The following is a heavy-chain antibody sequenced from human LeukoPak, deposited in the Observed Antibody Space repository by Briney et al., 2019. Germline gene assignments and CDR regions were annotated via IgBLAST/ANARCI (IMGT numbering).Heavy chain of an antibody. CDR3: ARGSYYDILTGRYYYYGMDV. J-gene: IGHJ6*02. CDR2: INPNSGGT. V-gene: IGHV1-2*06. CDR1: GYTFTGYY. D-gene: IGHD3-9*01. Sequence: SVKVSCKASGYTFTGYYMHWVRQAPGQGLEWMGRINPNSGGTNYAQKFQGRVTMTRDTSISTAYMELSRLRSDDTAVYYCARGSYYDILTGRYYYYGMDVWGQGTTVTVSS.